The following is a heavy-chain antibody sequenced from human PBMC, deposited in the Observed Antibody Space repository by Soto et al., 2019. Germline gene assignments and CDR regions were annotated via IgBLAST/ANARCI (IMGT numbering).Heavy chain of an antibody. Sequence: QVQLQESGPGLVKPSGTLSLTCAVSGGSFTSNNWWTWVRQPPGQGLEWIGEIYRTGSTNYNPSLKSRVTISLDKSEKQIPLKVTSLTAADTAVYYCASRDPGTSVDYWGQGTLVTVSS. CDR2: IYRTGST. CDR3: ASRDPGTSVDY. J-gene: IGHJ4*02. D-gene: IGHD1-7*01. V-gene: IGHV4-4*02. CDR1: GGSFTSNNW.